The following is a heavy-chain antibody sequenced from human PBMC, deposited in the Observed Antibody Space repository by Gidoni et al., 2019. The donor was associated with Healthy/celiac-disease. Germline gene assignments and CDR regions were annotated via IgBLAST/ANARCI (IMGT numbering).Heavy chain of an antibody. V-gene: IGHV3-30*18. D-gene: IGHD3-3*01. J-gene: IGHJ6*03. Sequence: QVQLVESGGGVVQPGRSLRLSCAASGFTFSSYGMHWVRQAPGKGLEWVAVISYDGSNKYYADSVKGRFTISRDNSKNTLYLQMNSLRAEDTAVYYCAKDGRSVQTGITIFGVVSYYYYYMDVWGKGTTVTVSS. CDR1: GFTFSSYG. CDR3: AKDGRSVQTGITIFGVVSYYYYYMDV. CDR2: ISYDGSNK.